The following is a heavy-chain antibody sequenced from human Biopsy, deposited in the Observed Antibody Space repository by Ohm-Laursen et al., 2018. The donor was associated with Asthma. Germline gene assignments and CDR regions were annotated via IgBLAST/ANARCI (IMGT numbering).Heavy chain of an antibody. V-gene: IGHV1-69*01. Sequence: GSSVKVSCKSLGGTFNTYVIGWVRQAPGQGLEWMGGINSVFGTPTYPQKFQDRVTFTADDSTSTVYMELSSLRSEDTAVYYCARKAGSCISRTCYSLDFWGRETLVTFSS. D-gene: IGHD2-2*01. CDR1: GGTFNTYV. CDR3: ARKAGSCISRTCYSLDF. CDR2: INSVFGTP. J-gene: IGHJ4*02.